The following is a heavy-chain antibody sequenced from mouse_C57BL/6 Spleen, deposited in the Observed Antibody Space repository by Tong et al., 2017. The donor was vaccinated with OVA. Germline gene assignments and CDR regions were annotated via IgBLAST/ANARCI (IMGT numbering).Heavy chain of an antibody. Sequence: EVQLQESGGGLVQPKGSLKLSCAASGFTFNTYSMNWVRQAPGKGFEWVARIRSKSSNYATYYANSVKDRFTISRDDSQSVLYLQMNSRKTEEAAMYYCVRTTVGYFDVWGTGTTVTVSS. J-gene: IGHJ1*03. D-gene: IGHD1-1*01. CDR3: VRTTVGYFDV. V-gene: IGHV10-1*02. CDR2: IRSKSSNYAT. CDR1: GFTFNTYS.